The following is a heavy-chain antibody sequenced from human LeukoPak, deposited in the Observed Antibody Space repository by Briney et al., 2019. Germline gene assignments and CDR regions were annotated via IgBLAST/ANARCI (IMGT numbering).Heavy chain of an antibody. J-gene: IGHJ4*02. Sequence: GGSLRLSCAASGFTFSSYGVHWVRQAPGKGLEWVALIWYDGSNKYYTDSVKGRLTISRDNSKDTLFLQMNSLRAEDTAVYYCAREGPRGNSQFDYWGQGTLVTVSS. CDR2: IWYDGSNK. V-gene: IGHV3-33*01. CDR3: AREGPRGNSQFDY. CDR1: GFTFSSYG. D-gene: IGHD2/OR15-2a*01.